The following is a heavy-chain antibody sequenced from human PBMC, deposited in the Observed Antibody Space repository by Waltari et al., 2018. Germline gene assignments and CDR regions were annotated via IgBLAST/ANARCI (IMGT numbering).Heavy chain of an antibody. Sequence: QVQLVQSGAEVKKPGSSVKVSCKASGGTFSSYAISWVRQAPGQGLEWMGGIIPIFGTANYAQKFQGRVTITADKSTSTAYMERSSLRSEDTAVYYCARESGGGVLRFLEWLSWGQGTLVTVSS. CDR1: GGTFSSYA. V-gene: IGHV1-69*14. CDR2: IIPIFGTA. D-gene: IGHD3-3*01. J-gene: IGHJ4*02. CDR3: ARESGGGVLRFLEWLS.